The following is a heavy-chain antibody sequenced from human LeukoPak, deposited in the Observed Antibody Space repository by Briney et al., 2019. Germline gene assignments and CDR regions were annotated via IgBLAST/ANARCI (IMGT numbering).Heavy chain of an antibody. Sequence: GGSLRLSCAASGFTSSSYAMHWVRQAPGKGLEWVAVISSDGSNKYYADYVKGRFTISRDNSKNTLYMQMNSLRAEDTAVYYCARGNPYCSGGSCYSRRSYYGMDVWGQGTTVTVSS. D-gene: IGHD2-15*01. CDR3: ARGNPYCSGGSCYSRRSYYGMDV. J-gene: IGHJ6*02. V-gene: IGHV3-30*04. CDR2: ISSDGSNK. CDR1: GFTSSSYA.